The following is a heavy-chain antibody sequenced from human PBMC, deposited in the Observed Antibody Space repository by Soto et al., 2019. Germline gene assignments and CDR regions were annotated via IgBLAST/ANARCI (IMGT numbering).Heavy chain of an antibody. CDR3: ARARAPYYYDSSGYYPFDY. J-gene: IGHJ4*02. CDR1: GYTFTSYG. D-gene: IGHD3-22*01. CDR2: ISAYNGNT. Sequence: ASVKVSCKASGYTFTSYGISWVRQAPGQGLEWMGWISAYNGNTNYAQKLQGRVTMTTDTSTSTAYMELRSLRSDDTAVYYCARARAPYYYDSSGYYPFDYWGQGTLVTVSS. V-gene: IGHV1-18*01.